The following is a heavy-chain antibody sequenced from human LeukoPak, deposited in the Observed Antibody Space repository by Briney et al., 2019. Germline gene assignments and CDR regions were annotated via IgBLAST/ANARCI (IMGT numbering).Heavy chain of an antibody. J-gene: IGHJ4*02. Sequence: GGSLRLSCAASGFTFSSSSMNWVRQAPGKGLEWVSFISSSSSYIYYADSVKGRFTISRDNAKNSLYLQMNSLRAEDTAVYYCARDPNIYYGSGSYFDYWGQGTLVTVSS. D-gene: IGHD3-10*01. V-gene: IGHV3-21*01. CDR2: ISSSSSYI. CDR3: ARDPNIYYGSGSYFDY. CDR1: GFTFSSSS.